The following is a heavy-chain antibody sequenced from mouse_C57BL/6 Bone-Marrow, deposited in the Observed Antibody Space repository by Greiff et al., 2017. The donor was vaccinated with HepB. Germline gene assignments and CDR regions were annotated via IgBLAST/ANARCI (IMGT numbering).Heavy chain of an antibody. V-gene: IGHV1-82*01. CDR1: GYAFSSSW. Sequence: VKLQESGPELVKPGASVKISCKASGYAFSSSWMNWVKQRPGKGLGWIGRIYPGDGDTNYNGKFKGKATLTADKSSSTAYMQLSSLTSEDSAVYFCARERGAYWGQGTLVTVSA. CDR3: ARERGAY. CDR2: IYPGDGDT. J-gene: IGHJ3*01.